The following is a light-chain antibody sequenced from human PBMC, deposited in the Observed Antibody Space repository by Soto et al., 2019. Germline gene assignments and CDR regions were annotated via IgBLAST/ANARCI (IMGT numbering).Light chain of an antibody. CDR1: SSNVGGYDY. Sequence: QSALTQPRSVSGSPGQSVTISCTGTSSNVGGYDYVSWYQQHPGMAPQLIIYDIAKRPSGVPDRFSGTKSGNTASLTISVRQAEDEADYYCCSYAGSYSWVFGEGTKLTVL. J-gene: IGLJ3*02. CDR3: CSYAGSYSWV. V-gene: IGLV2-11*01. CDR2: DIA.